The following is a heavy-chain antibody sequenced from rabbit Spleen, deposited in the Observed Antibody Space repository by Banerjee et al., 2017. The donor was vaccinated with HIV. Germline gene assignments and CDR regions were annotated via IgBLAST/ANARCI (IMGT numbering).Heavy chain of an antibody. CDR1: GVSFSSNHY. J-gene: IGHJ2*01. CDR2: IDTGDGAT. Sequence: QSLEASGGGLVKPGASLTLTCTASGVSFSSNHYMCWVRQAPGRGLEWIACIDTGDGATYYANWAKGRFTISKTSSTTVTLQMTSLTAADTATYFCARNYVNVFDPWGPGTLVTVS. V-gene: IGHV1S40*01. CDR3: ARNYVNVFDP. D-gene: IGHD1-1*01.